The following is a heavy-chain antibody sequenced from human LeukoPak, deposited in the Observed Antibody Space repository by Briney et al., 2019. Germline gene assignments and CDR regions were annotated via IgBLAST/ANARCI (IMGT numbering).Heavy chain of an antibody. J-gene: IGHJ4*02. Sequence: GGSLRLSCAASGFTFSSYDMNWVRQAPGKGLEWVSEISGSGGSTYYADSVKGRFTISRDNSKNTLYLQMNSLRAEDTAVYYCARRSGFYFDYWGQGTLVTVSS. D-gene: IGHD3-10*01. CDR1: GFTFSSYD. V-gene: IGHV3-23*01. CDR3: ARRSGFYFDY. CDR2: ISGSGGST.